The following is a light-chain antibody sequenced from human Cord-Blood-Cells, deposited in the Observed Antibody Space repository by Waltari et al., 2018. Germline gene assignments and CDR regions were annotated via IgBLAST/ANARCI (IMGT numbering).Light chain of an antibody. Sequence: QSALTQPASVSGSPGQSITISCTGTSSDVGGYNYVSWYQQHPGKAPKLMIYEVSKRPSGVSNPCSGSKSGNTASLTISGLQAEDEADYYCSSYTSSSTLVVFGGGTKLTVL. CDR3: SSYTSSSTLVV. J-gene: IGLJ2*01. CDR1: SSDVGGYNY. V-gene: IGLV2-14*01. CDR2: EVS.